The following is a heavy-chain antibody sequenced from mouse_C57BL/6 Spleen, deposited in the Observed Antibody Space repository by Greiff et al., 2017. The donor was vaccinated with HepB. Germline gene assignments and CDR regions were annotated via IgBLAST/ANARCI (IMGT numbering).Heavy chain of an antibody. CDR2: IYPRSGNT. Sequence: QVQLQQSGAELARPGASVKLSCKASGYTFTSYGISWVKQRTGQGLEWIGEIYPRSGNTYYNEKFKGKATLTADKSSSTAYMELRSLTSEDSAVYYCAMSYYYYGSRDAMDYWGQGTSVTVSS. V-gene: IGHV1-81*01. CDR1: GYTFTSYG. CDR3: AMSYYYYGSRDAMDY. J-gene: IGHJ4*01. D-gene: IGHD1-1*01.